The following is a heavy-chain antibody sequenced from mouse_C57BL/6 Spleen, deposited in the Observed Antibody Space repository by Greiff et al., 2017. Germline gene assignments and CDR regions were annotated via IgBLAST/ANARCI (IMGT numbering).Heavy chain of an antibody. CDR3: ARLGAYYRNYEVFDY. Sequence: QVQLQQPGAELVKPGASVKMSCKASGYTFTSYWITWVKQRPGQGLEWIGDIYPGSGGTNYNEKFKSKATLTVDTSSSTAYMQLSSLTSEDSAVYDCARLGAYYRNYEVFDYWGQGTTLTVSS. D-gene: IGHD2-5*01. V-gene: IGHV1-55*01. CDR2: IYPGSGGT. J-gene: IGHJ2*01. CDR1: GYTFTSYW.